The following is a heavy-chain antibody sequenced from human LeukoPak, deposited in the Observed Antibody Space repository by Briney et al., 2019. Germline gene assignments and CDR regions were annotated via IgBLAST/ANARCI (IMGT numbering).Heavy chain of an antibody. Sequence: PGGSLRLSCAASGLTFSSHPMNWVRQAPGKGLEWVSSISGSTRFINYADSVKGRFTISRDSAKSSVYLQMTSLSAEDTALYYCVRTGGSHTDAFDVWGQGTMVTVSS. CDR2: ISGSTRFI. CDR1: GLTFSSHP. D-gene: IGHD1-26*01. CDR3: VRTGGSHTDAFDV. V-gene: IGHV3-21*06. J-gene: IGHJ3*01.